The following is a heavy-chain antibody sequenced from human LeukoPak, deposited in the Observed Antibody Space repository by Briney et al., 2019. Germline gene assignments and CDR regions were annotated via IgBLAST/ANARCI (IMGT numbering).Heavy chain of an antibody. V-gene: IGHV3-30-3*01. CDR1: GFTFSSYA. CDR2: ISYDGSNK. J-gene: IGHJ6*02. D-gene: IGHD1-1*01. CDR3: ARGVNWNGYYYYGMDV. Sequence: GGSLRLSCAASGFTFSSYAMHWVRQAPGKGLEWVAVISYDGSNKYYADSEKGRFTISRDNSKNTLYLQMNSLRAEDTAVYYCARGVNWNGYYYYGMDVWGQGTTVTVSS.